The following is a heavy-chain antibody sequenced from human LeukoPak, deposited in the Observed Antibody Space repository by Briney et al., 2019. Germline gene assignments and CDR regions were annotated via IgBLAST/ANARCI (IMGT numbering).Heavy chain of an antibody. CDR2: MSSCCSVE. J-gene: IGHJ4*02. Sequence: PGGPLTLLCAPSGFTFSIYDTRCVRRAPGKGLEWLSYMSSCCSVEKSADSVKGLFNIFRDNAKISLYLQMYSLRGEDTVVYYCARGEQLNYFLYWGEGALVSVSS. V-gene: IGHV3-48*03. CDR1: GFTFSIYD. CDR3: ARGEQLNYFLY. D-gene: IGHD1-26*01.